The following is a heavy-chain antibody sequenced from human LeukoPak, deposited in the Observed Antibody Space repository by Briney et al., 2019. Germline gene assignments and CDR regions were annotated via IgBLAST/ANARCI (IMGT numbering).Heavy chain of an antibody. V-gene: IGHV3-30-3*01. CDR2: ISYDRSNK. J-gene: IGHJ5*02. CDR1: GFTFSSYA. D-gene: IGHD3-22*01. CDR3: ARDRGYYYDSSGYYSSGVLDP. Sequence: PGRSLRLSCAASGFTFSSYAMHWVRQAPGKGLEWVAVISYDRSNKYYADSVKGRFTISRDNSKNTLYLQMNSLRAEDTAVYYCARDRGYYYDSSGYYSSGVLDPWGQGTLVTVSS.